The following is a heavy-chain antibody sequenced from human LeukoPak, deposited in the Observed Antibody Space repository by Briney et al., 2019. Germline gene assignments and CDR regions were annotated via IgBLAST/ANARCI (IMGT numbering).Heavy chain of an antibody. V-gene: IGHV1-2*02. CDR3: APQGRVRESFDI. CDR1: GYTFTGYY. CDR2: INPDSGGT. Sequence: ASVKVSCKASGYTFTGYYMHWVRQAPGQRLEWMGWINPDSGGTKYEQKFQGRVTMTRDTSSSTAYMELSRLRSDDTAVYYGAPQGRVRESFDIWGQGTMVTVSS. J-gene: IGHJ3*02.